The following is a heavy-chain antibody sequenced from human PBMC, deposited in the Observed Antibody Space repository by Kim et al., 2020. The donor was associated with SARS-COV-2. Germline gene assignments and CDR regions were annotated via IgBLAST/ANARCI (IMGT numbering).Heavy chain of an antibody. CDR3: ARDRCSGGSCYGATYYYYGMDV. Sequence: GGSLRLSCAASGFTFSSYSMNWVRQAPGKGLEWVSYICSSSSTIYYADSVKGRFTISRDNAKNSLYLQMNSLRAEDTAVYYCARDRCSGGSCYGATYYYYGMDVWGQGTTVTVSS. CDR1: GFTFSSYS. V-gene: IGHV3-48*04. D-gene: IGHD2-15*01. CDR2: ICSSSSTI. J-gene: IGHJ6*02.